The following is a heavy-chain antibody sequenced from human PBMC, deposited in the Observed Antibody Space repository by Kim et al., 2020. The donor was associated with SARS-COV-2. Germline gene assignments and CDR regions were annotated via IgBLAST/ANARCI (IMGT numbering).Heavy chain of an antibody. CDR3: AANGGEFFDY. J-gene: IGHJ4*02. D-gene: IGHD3-16*01. Sequence: GGSLRLSCTASGFTFSSYEINWVRQAPGKGLEWLSYISSSGSAEYYADSVKGRFTMSRDNVRKLVYLQMNNVGAEDTAVYYCAANGGEFFDYGGKGRLVTVPS. V-gene: IGHV3-48*03. CDR2: ISSSGSAE. CDR1: GFTFSSYE.